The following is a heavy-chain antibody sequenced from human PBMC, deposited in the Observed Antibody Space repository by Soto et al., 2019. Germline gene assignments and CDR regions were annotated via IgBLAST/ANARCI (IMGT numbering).Heavy chain of an antibody. CDR3: ARAHNWNDAYFDY. J-gene: IGHJ4*02. Sequence: EVQLVESGGGLIQPGGSLRLSCATSGFAVSSSYMSWVRQTPEKGLEWVSIIYSGGSTYYADSVEGRFTISRDNSMNTVYLQMNSLGAEDTAVYYCARAHNWNDAYFDYWGQGTLVTVSS. V-gene: IGHV3-53*01. D-gene: IGHD1-1*01. CDR1: GFAVSSSY. CDR2: IYSGGST.